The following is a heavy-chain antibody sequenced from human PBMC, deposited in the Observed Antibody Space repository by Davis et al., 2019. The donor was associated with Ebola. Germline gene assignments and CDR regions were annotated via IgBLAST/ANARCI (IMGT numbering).Heavy chain of an antibody. CDR2: IYPGSST. CDR1: GFTFSSYS. CDR3: ARDLIQNSGGNHGAFDI. Sequence: GESLKISCAASGFTFSSYSMDWVRQAPGKGLEWVSVIYPGSSTYYADSVKGRFTISRDNSKNTLYLQMNSLRAEDTAVYFCARDLIQNSGGNHGAFDIWGQGTMVTVSA. D-gene: IGHD4-23*01. J-gene: IGHJ3*02. V-gene: IGHV3-53*01.